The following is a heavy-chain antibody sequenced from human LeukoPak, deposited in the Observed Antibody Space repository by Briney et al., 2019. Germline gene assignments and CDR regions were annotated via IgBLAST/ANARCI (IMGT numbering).Heavy chain of an antibody. V-gene: IGHV1-46*01. CDR3: ARDGSGSYAKKYFDY. Sequence: RASVKVSCTASGYTFTTYYMHWVRQAPGQGLEWMGIINPSGGSTSYAQKFQGRVTMTRDMSTSTVYMELSSLRSEDTAVYYCARDGSGSYAKKYFDYWGQGTLVTVSS. CDR2: INPSGGST. J-gene: IGHJ4*02. CDR1: GYTFTTYY. D-gene: IGHD3-10*01.